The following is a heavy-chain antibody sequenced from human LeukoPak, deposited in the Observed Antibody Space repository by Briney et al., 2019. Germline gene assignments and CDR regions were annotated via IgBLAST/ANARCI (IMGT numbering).Heavy chain of an antibody. CDR3: ARGGHDPGIPFDI. V-gene: IGHV3-23*01. CDR1: GFTFSSYA. D-gene: IGHD1-1*01. CDR2: ISGGGGST. Sequence: GGSLRLSCAASGFTFSSYAMSWVRQSPGKGLEWVSAISGGGGSTYYAYYTDSVKGRFTISRDNSKNTLYLQMNSLRADDTAVYYCARGGHDPGIPFDIWGQGTMVTVSS. J-gene: IGHJ3*02.